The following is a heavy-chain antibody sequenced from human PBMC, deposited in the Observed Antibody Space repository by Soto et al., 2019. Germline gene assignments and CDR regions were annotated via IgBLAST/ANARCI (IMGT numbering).Heavy chain of an antibody. CDR2: VAYSGRT. J-gene: IGHJ6*02. Sequence: SETLSLTFAVSGGSIDYCYWSWIRQPPGKGLEGILYVAYSGRTNYNPALRSRVTISVDTSKNQFSLRLNSVTAADTAVYYCARDSTTWFLYYGIHXWGQGTTVTVS. CDR3: ARDSTTWFLYYGIHX. V-gene: IGHV4-59*01. D-gene: IGHD2-2*01. CDR1: GGSIDYCY.